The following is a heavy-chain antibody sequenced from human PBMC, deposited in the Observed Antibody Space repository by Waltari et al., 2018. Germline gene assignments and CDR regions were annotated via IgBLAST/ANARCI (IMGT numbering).Heavy chain of an antibody. Sequence: QVQLQESGPGLVKPSETLSLTCTVSGGSISSYYWSWIRQPPGKGLEWIGYIYYSGSTNYNPSLKSRVTISVDTSKNQFSLKLSSVTAADTAVYYCARGGRIHLGYWGQGTPVTVSS. J-gene: IGHJ4*02. CDR1: GGSISSYY. V-gene: IGHV4-59*01. CDR2: IYYSGST. CDR3: ARGGRIHLGY.